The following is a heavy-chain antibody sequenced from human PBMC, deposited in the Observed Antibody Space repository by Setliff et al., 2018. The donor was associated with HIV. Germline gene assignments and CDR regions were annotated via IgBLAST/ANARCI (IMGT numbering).Heavy chain of an antibody. Sequence: SETLSLTCTVSGYTIINGAYYWNWIRQPAGKGLEWIGRAYTSGSTNYNPSLKSRVTISVDTSKNQLSLKLSSVTAADTAVYYCAHYYYDTSGQPFDYWGQGTLVTVSS. CDR3: AHYYYDTSGQPFDY. D-gene: IGHD3-22*01. V-gene: IGHV4-61*02. CDR1: GYTIINGAYY. J-gene: IGHJ4*02. CDR2: AYTSGST.